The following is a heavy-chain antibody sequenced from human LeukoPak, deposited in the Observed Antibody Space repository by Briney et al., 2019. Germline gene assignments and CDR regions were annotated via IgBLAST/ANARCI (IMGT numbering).Heavy chain of an antibody. Sequence: TSQTLSLTCTVSGGSISSGGYYWSRIRQHPGKGLEWIGYIYYSGSTYYNPSLKSRVTISVDTSKNQFSLKLSSVTAADTAVYYCARGYDILTGYSNYYYYGMDVWGQGTTVTVSS. CDR2: IYYSGST. CDR3: ARGYDILTGYSNYYYYGMDV. D-gene: IGHD3-9*01. J-gene: IGHJ6*02. V-gene: IGHV4-31*03. CDR1: GGSISSGGYY.